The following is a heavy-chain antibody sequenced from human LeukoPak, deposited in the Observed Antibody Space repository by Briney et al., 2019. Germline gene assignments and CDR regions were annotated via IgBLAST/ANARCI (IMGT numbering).Heavy chain of an antibody. CDR2: IYYSGST. D-gene: IGHD3-3*01. Sequence: SETLSLTCTVSGGSISSYYWSWIRQPPGKGLEWIGYIYYSGSTNYNPSLKSRVTISVDRSKNQFSLKLSSVTAADTAVYYCARGAYDFWSGYSGSDYWGQGTLVTVSS. CDR1: GGSISSYY. V-gene: IGHV4-59*12. J-gene: IGHJ4*02. CDR3: ARGAYDFWSGYSGSDY.